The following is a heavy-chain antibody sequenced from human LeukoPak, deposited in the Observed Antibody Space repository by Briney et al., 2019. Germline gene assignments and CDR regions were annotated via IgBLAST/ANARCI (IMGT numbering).Heavy chain of an antibody. CDR1: GFTFSTYA. Sequence: GGSLRLSCAASGFTFSTYAMSWVRQAPGKGLEWVSAISGSGGSTYYADSVTGGFTISRDNSKNTMYLKMNSLRAEDTAVYYCAKEPMIVVVAKDDAFDIWGQGTMVTVSS. CDR3: AKEPMIVVVAKDDAFDI. J-gene: IGHJ3*02. CDR2: ISGSGGST. D-gene: IGHD3-22*01. V-gene: IGHV3-23*01.